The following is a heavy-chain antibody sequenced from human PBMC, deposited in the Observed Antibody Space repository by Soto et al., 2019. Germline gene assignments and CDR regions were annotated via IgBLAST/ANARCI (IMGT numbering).Heavy chain of an antibody. Sequence: QVQLVESGGGVVQPGKSLRLSCAASGFTFSTYGMHWVRQAPGKGLEWVAVIWYDGSNKYHGDSLKGRFTFSRDNSKNTLYLQINNLRAEDTAVYYCGRDGALGDTAVVDSWGQGTLVTVSS. CDR1: GFTFSTYG. V-gene: IGHV3-33*01. CDR3: GRDGALGDTAVVDS. J-gene: IGHJ4*02. CDR2: IWYDGSNK. D-gene: IGHD5-18*01.